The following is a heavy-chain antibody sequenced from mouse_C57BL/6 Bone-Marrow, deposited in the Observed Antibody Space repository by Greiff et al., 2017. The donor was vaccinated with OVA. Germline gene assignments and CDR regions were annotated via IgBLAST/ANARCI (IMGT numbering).Heavy chain of an antibody. D-gene: IGHD2-12*01. J-gene: IGHJ4*01. CDR3: AREGKLLGKNYAMDY. Sequence: VQLQQPGTELVKPGASVKLSCKASGYTFTSYWMHWVKQRPGQGLEWIRNINPSNGGTNYNEKFKSKATLTVDKSSSTAYMQLSSLTSEDSAVYYCAREGKLLGKNYAMDYWGQGTSVTVSS. CDR2: INPSNGGT. V-gene: IGHV1-53*01. CDR1: GYTFTSYW.